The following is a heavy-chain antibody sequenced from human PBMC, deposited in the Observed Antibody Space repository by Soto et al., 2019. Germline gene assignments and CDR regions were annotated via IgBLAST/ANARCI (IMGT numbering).Heavy chain of an antibody. V-gene: IGHV3-30*18. J-gene: IGHJ6*02. CDR2: ISYDGSNK. Sequence: GGFLRLSCAAAGFTCGSYGRHWVRQDPGKGLEWVAVISYDGSNKYYADSVKGRFTISRDNSKNTLYLQMNSLRAEDTAVYYCAKDLTPLSYDSSGYPYYYYYYGMDVWGQGTTVTVSS. D-gene: IGHD3-22*01. CDR3: AKDLTPLSYDSSGYPYYYYYYGMDV. CDR1: GFTCGSYG.